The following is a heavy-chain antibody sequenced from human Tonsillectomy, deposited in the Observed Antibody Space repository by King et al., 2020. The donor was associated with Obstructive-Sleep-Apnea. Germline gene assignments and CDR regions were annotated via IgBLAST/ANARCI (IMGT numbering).Heavy chain of an antibody. CDR3: ARDPGRYSSGWYKGNYYYYGMDV. D-gene: IGHD6-19*01. J-gene: IGHJ6*02. V-gene: IGHV3-30*04. Sequence: VQLVESGGGVVQPGRSLRLSCAASGFTFSSYAMHWVRQAPGKGLEWVAVISYDGSNKYYADSVKGRFTISRDNSKNTLYLQMNSLRAEDTAVYYCARDPGRYSSGWYKGNYYYYGMDVWGQGTTVTVSS. CDR2: ISYDGSNK. CDR1: GFTFSSYA.